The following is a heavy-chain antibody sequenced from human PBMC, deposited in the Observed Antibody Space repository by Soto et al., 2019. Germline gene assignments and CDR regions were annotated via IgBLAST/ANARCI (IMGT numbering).Heavy chain of an antibody. CDR2: IIPIFGTA. D-gene: IGHD3-10*01. CDR1: GGTFSGYA. Sequence: SVKVSCKASGGTFSGYAISWVRQAPGQGLEWMGGIIPIFGTANYAQKFQGRVTITADESTSTAYMELSSLRSEDTAVYYCARGRYAERGVIMGEFDPRGQGTLVTAPQ. J-gene: IGHJ5*02. V-gene: IGHV1-69*13. CDR3: ARGRYAERGVIMGEFDP.